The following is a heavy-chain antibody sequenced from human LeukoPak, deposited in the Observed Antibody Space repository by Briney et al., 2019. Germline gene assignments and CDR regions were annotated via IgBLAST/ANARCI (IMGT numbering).Heavy chain of an antibody. D-gene: IGHD2-2*01. Sequence: KSSETLSLTCTVSGYSISSGYYWGWIRQPPGKGLEWIGSIYYSGSTYYNPSLKSRVTISVDTSKNQFSLKLSSVTAADTAVYYCASVYCSSTSCGPAGGLDVWGKGTTVTISS. V-gene: IGHV4-38-2*02. CDR1: GYSISSGYY. CDR3: ASVYCSSTSCGPAGGLDV. J-gene: IGHJ6*04. CDR2: IYYSGST.